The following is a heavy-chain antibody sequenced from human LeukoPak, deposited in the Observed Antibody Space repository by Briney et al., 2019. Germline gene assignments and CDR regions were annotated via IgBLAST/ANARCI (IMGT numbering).Heavy chain of an antibody. Sequence: PGGSLRLSCAASGFTFDDYAMHWVRQAPGKGLEWVSAISGSGGSTYYADSVKGRFTISRDNSKNTLYLQMNSLRAEDTAVYYCATDRGSWGYWGQGTLVTVSS. D-gene: IGHD1-26*01. CDR2: ISGSGGST. V-gene: IGHV3-23*01. J-gene: IGHJ4*02. CDR3: ATDRGSWGY. CDR1: GFTFDDYA.